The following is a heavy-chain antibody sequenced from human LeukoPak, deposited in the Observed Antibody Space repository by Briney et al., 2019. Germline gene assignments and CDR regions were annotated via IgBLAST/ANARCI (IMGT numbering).Heavy chain of an antibody. Sequence: SETLSLTCTVSGGSISSYYWSWIRQPPGKGLEWIGYIYYSGGTNYNPSLKSRVTISVDTSKNQFSLKLSSVTAADTAVYYCASTVLRYFDWPSDFQHWGQGTLVTVSS. CDR3: ASTVLRYFDWPSDFQH. CDR1: GGSISSYY. D-gene: IGHD3-9*01. CDR2: IYYSGGT. J-gene: IGHJ1*01. V-gene: IGHV4-59*12.